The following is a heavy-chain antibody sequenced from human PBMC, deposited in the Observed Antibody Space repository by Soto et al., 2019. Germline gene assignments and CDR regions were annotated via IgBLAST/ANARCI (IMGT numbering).Heavy chain of an antibody. J-gene: IGHJ5*02. V-gene: IGHV1-18*01. D-gene: IGHD3-3*01. CDR2: ISAYNGQT. Sequence: GASVKVSCKASGYPFDTYGINWVRQAPGQRPEWMGWISAYNGQTDYAQNFQGRVTMATETSTNTAYMELRNLRSDDTAVYYCARDTHEFWNSYFFDPWGPGTMVTV. CDR1: GYPFDTYG. CDR3: ARDTHEFWNSYFFDP.